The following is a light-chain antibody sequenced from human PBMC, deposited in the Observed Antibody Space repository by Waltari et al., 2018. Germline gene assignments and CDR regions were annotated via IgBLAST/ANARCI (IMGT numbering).Light chain of an antibody. CDR2: DNM. J-gene: IGLJ2*01. Sequence: QSVLTQPPSVSAAPGQKVTISCSGSSSNIGNNYVSWYQQLPGTAPKLLIYDNMKRPSGIPYRFSGSKSGTSATLGITGLQTGDEAGYYCGTWDSSLSAGVFGGGTKLTVL. CDR3: GTWDSSLSAGV. V-gene: IGLV1-51*01. CDR1: SSNIGNNY.